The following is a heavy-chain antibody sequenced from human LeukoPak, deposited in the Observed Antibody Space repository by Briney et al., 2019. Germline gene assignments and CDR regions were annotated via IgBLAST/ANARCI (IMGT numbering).Heavy chain of an antibody. Sequence: PGGSLRLSCAASGFTVSSNYMSWVRQAPGKGLEWVSVIYSGGSTYYADSVKGRFTISRDNPKNTLYLQMNSLRAEDTAVYYCARGLYSNTYYFDYWGQGTLVTVSS. D-gene: IGHD4-11*01. CDR1: GFTVSSNY. CDR2: IYSGGST. CDR3: ARGLYSNTYYFDY. V-gene: IGHV3-53*01. J-gene: IGHJ4*02.